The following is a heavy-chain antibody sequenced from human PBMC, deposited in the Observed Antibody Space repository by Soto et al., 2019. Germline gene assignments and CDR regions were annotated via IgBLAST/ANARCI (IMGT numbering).Heavy chain of an antibody. D-gene: IGHD3-22*01. Sequence: ASVKVSCKASGYTFTSYYMHWVRQAPGQGLEWMGIINPSGGSTSYAQKFQGRVTMTRDKSTSTAYMELSSLRSEDTAVYYCARDPSSGYYFQHWGQGTLVTVSS. CDR1: GYTFTSYY. V-gene: IGHV1-46*01. J-gene: IGHJ1*01. CDR3: ARDPSSGYYFQH. CDR2: INPSGGST.